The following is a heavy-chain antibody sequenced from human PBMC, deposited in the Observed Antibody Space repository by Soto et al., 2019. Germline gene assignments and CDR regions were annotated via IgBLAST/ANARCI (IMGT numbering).Heavy chain of an antibody. Sequence: QVQLVESGGGVVQPGRSLRFSCAASGFTFSSYGMHWVRQAPGKGLEWVAVLSDDGTRKYHADSVKGRFTISRDNSKNTLYLQMNSLRAEDTAVYYCAKGLFDYSSSALQKNYFDYWGQGTLVTVSS. J-gene: IGHJ4*02. CDR2: LSDDGTRK. D-gene: IGHD6-6*01. V-gene: IGHV3-30*18. CDR3: AKGLFDYSSSALQKNYFDY. CDR1: GFTFSSYG.